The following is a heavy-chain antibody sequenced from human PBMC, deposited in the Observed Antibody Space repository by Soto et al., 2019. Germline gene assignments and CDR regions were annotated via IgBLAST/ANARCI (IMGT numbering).Heavy chain of an antibody. CDR3: ARLLNYDGSAGHFDS. Sequence: QLTLKESGPTLVKPTQTLTLTCTLSGFSLTKSGVGVGWVRQPPGQALEWLAHVYWDNDKRYSPSLQSRLTITKDTSKNQVVLTVTDMGPMDTGTYYCARLLNYDGSAGHFDSWGQGPLVTVSP. CDR1: GFSLTKSGVG. D-gene: IGHD3-3*01. CDR2: VYWDNDK. J-gene: IGHJ4*02. V-gene: IGHV2-5*02.